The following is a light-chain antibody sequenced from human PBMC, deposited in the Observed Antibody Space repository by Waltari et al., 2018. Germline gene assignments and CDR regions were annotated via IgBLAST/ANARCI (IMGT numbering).Light chain of an antibody. CDR1: QSVSRA. Sequence: EIVLTQSPGTVSLSPGERATLSCRASQSVSRALAWYQQKPGQAPRLLMSGASIRATGIPDRFSCGGSGTDFILTISRLEPEDSASYYCQHYVTLPVTFGQGTKVEIK. J-gene: IGKJ1*01. V-gene: IGKV3-20*01. CDR3: QHYVTLPVT. CDR2: GAS.